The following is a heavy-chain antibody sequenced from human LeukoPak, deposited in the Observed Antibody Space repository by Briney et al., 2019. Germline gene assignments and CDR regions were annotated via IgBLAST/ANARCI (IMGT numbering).Heavy chain of an antibody. CDR1: GFTFSTYS. D-gene: IGHD6-6*01. CDR3: ARDRIEYSSASPWFDP. Sequence: GGSLRLSCVASGFTFSTYSMNWVRLTPGKGLEWVSSISSSSTYIYYADSLKGRFTISRDNVKNSLYLQMNSLTAEDTAVYYCARDRIEYSSASPWFDPWGQGTLVTVSS. J-gene: IGHJ5*02. V-gene: IGHV3-21*01. CDR2: ISSSSTYI.